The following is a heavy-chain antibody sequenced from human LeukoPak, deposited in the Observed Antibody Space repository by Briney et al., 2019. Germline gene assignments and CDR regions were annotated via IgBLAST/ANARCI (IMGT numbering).Heavy chain of an antibody. CDR1: GGSISSYY. D-gene: IGHD3-22*01. J-gene: IGHJ4*02. CDR3: ARGGYYFDY. CDR2: IYYSGST. V-gene: IGHV4-59*01. Sequence: SETLSLTCTVFGGSISSYYWSWIRQPPGKGLEWIGYIYYSGSTNYNPSLKSRVTISVDTSKSQFSLKLSSVTAADTAVYYCARGGYYFDYWGQGTLVTVSS.